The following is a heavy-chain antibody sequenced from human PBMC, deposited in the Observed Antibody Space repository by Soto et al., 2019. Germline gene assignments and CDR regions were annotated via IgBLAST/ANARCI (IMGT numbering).Heavy chain of an antibody. Sequence: PGEALKISWKGSGYSVTSYWISWVRQMPGKGLEWMGRIDPSDSYTNYSPSFQGHVTISADKSISTAYLQWSSLKASDTAMYYCARHPVAGVYYYYGMDXWGQGTTVTVS. CDR1: GYSVTSYW. CDR2: IDPSDSYT. V-gene: IGHV5-10-1*01. J-gene: IGHJ6*02. D-gene: IGHD6-19*01. CDR3: ARHPVAGVYYYYGMDX.